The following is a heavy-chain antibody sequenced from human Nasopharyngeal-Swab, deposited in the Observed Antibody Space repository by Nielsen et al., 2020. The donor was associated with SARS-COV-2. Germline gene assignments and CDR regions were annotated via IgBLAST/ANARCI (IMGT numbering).Heavy chain of an antibody. CDR2: IYPDDSDT. CDR3: ARSPTARINPIAYFDF. V-gene: IGHV5-51*01. Sequence: KVSCKGSGYIFTNYWIAWVRQMPGKGLEWMGIIYPDDSDTRYSPSFQGHISISADTSISTAFLHWSSLKASDTAMYYCARSPTARINPIAYFDFWGQGTLVTVSS. J-gene: IGHJ4*02. D-gene: IGHD5-12*01. CDR1: GYIFTNYW.